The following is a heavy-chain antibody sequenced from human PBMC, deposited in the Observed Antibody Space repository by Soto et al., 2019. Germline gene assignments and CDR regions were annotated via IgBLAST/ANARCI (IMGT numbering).Heavy chain of an antibody. J-gene: IGHJ6*02. CDR2: ISYDGSNK. Sequence: LRLSCAASGFTFSSYAMHWVRQAPGKGLEWVAVISYDGSNKYYADSVKGRFTISRDNSKNTLYLQMNSLRAEDTAVYYCARDRESSSWSYYYYYYGMDVWGQGTTVTVSS. CDR1: GFTFSSYA. V-gene: IGHV3-30-3*01. D-gene: IGHD6-13*01. CDR3: ARDRESSSWSYYYYYYGMDV.